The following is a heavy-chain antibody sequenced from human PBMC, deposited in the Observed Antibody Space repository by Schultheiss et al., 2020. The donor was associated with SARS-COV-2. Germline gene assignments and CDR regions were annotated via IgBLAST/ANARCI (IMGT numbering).Heavy chain of an antibody. CDR1: GFTFSSYA. V-gene: IGHV3-33*08. D-gene: IGHD7-27*01. CDR2: IWYDGSNK. Sequence: GGSLRLSCAASGFTFSSYAMSWVRQAPGKGLEWVAVIWYDGSNKYYADSVKGRFTISRDNSKNTLYLQMNSLRAEDTAVYYCAVHWVRGAFDIWGQGTMVTVS. CDR3: AVHWVRGAFDI. J-gene: IGHJ3*02.